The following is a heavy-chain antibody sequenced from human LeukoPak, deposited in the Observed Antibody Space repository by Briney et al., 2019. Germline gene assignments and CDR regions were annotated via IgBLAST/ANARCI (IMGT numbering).Heavy chain of an antibody. J-gene: IGHJ4*02. CDR3: AREAYGSGDPYYFDY. V-gene: IGHV1-8*01. Sequence: ASVKVSCKASGYTLTSYNINWVRQATGQGPEWMGWMNSNSGDTGYAQKFQGRVTMTRNTAISTAYMELSSLRSEDTAVYYCAREAYGSGDPYYFDYWGQGTLVTVSS. CDR2: MNSNSGDT. D-gene: IGHD3-10*01. CDR1: GYTLTSYN.